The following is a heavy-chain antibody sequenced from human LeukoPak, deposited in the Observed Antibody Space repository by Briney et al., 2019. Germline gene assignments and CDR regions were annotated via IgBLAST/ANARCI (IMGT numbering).Heavy chain of an antibody. CDR1: GFTFHSYW. Sequence: GGSLRLSCAAAGFTFHSYWMHWVRQAPGKGLVWVSRIDNDGGSTTYADSVKGRFTISRDNAKNTLHLQMNSVRAEDTAVYYCARSSFPYYFDYWGQGTLVTVSS. D-gene: IGHD3-16*01. CDR3: ARSSFPYYFDY. V-gene: IGHV3-74*01. J-gene: IGHJ4*02. CDR2: IDNDGGST.